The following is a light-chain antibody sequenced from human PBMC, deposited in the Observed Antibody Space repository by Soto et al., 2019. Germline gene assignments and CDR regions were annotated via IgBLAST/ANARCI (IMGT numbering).Light chain of an antibody. V-gene: IGLV2-23*01. Sequence: QSVLTQPASVSGSPGQSITISGRVASVDVGTYNLVSWYQHHPGKAPKLMIYEGTKRPSGVSNRFSGSTSGNTASLTISGLQAEDEADYFCCSYATSSAFYVFGTGTKVTVL. CDR1: SVDVGTYNL. CDR2: EGT. J-gene: IGLJ1*01. CDR3: CSYATSSAFYV.